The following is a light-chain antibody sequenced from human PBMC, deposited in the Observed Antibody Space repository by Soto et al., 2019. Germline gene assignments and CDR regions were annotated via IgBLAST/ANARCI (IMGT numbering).Light chain of an antibody. CDR1: SSDVGGYKY. CDR3: CSYAGSYTYV. CDR2: DVS. V-gene: IGLV2-11*01. Sequence: QSALTQPRSVPGSPGQSVTISCTGTSSDVGGYKYVSWYQQHPGKAPKLMIYDVSKRPSGVPDRFSGSKSGNTASLTISGLQAEDEADYYCCSYAGSYTYVFGTGTKLTVL. J-gene: IGLJ1*01.